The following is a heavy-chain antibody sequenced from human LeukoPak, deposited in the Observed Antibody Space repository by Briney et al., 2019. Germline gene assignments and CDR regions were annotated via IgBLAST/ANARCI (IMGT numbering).Heavy chain of an antibody. J-gene: IGHJ3*02. CDR1: GGSLGSYY. V-gene: IGHV4-59*01. CDR3: ARDRPGIAVAGNALDI. CDR2: IYNKGST. Sequence: PSETLSLPCTVSGGSLGSYYWSWIRQPPGKGLEGIGYIYNKGSTSYNPSLKSRVTISVDTSKNQFSLKVRSGTAADTAVYYCARDRPGIAVAGNALDIWGQGTMVTISS. D-gene: IGHD6-19*01.